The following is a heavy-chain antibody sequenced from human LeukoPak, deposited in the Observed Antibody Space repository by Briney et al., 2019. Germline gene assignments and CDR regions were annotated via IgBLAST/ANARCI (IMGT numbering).Heavy chain of an antibody. CDR1: GFTFSSYG. J-gene: IGHJ4*02. D-gene: IGHD3-10*01. V-gene: IGHV3-30*02. Sequence: GGSLRLSCAASGFTFSSYGMHWVRQAPGKGLEWVAFIRYDGSNKYYADSVKGRFTISRDNSKNTLYLQMNSLRAEDTAVYYCAKDYYGSGSYRHPFGYWGQGTLVTVSS. CDR3: AKDYYGSGSYRHPFGY. CDR2: IRYDGSNK.